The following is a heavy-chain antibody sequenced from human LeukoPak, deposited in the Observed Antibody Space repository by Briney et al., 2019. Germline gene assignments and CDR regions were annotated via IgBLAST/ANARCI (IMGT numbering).Heavy chain of an antibody. CDR1: GFTFSSYV. V-gene: IGHV3-23*01. CDR3: AKYSGSYFTHFDY. J-gene: IGHJ4*02. CDR2: ISGSGGST. Sequence: GGALRLSCAASGFTFSSYVMGWVRQAPGKGLEWVSAISGSGGSTYYADSVKGRFTISRDNSKDTLYLQMNSLRAEDTAVYYCAKYSGSYFTHFDYWGQGTLVTVSS. D-gene: IGHD1-26*01.